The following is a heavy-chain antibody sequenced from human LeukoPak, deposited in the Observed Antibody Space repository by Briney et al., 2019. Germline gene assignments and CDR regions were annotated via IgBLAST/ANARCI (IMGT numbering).Heavy chain of an antibody. V-gene: IGHV3-7*03. CDR2: IKQDGNEK. Sequence: GGSLRLSCAASGFTFSSYSMNWVRQAPRKGLEWVANIKQDGNEKYYVDSVRGRFTISRDNAKNSLYLQMNSLRAEDTAVYYCARERILPYWGQGTLVTVSS. J-gene: IGHJ4*02. D-gene: IGHD2-15*01. CDR3: ARERILPY. CDR1: GFTFSSYS.